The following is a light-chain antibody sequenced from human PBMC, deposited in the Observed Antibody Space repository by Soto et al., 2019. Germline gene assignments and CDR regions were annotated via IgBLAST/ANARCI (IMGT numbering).Light chain of an antibody. CDR2: EGS. CDR3: CSYAGSSLYV. CDR1: SSDVGSYNL. Sequence: ALTQPASVSGSPGQSITISCTGTSSDVGSYNLVSWYQQHPGKAPKLMIYEGSKRPSGVSNRFSGSKSGNTASLTISGLQAEDEADYYCCSYAGSSLYVFGTGTKLTVL. J-gene: IGLJ1*01. V-gene: IGLV2-23*01.